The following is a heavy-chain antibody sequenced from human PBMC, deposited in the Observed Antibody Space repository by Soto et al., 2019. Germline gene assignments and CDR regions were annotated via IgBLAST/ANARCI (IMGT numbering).Heavy chain of an antibody. CDR2: INPKFGDT. CDR1: GYTFTSYY. Sequence: QVQLVQSGAEMKEPGDSVRVSCEASGYTFTSYYIHWVRQAPGQGLEWMGWINPKFGDTTYAQDFQGRVSMTRDMSISTVYMELSRLTSDVTAIYYCARNMDYYYGPGSGNGHGFWGQGTTVTVFS. CDR3: ARNMDYYYGPGSGNGHGF. V-gene: IGHV1-2*02. D-gene: IGHD3-10*01. J-gene: IGHJ6*02.